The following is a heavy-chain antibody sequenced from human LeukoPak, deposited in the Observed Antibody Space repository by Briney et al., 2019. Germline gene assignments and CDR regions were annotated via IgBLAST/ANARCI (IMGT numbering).Heavy chain of an antibody. CDR1: GGSISSYY. Sequence: SETLSLTCTVSGGSISSYYWSWIRQPPXXXLEWIGYIYYSGSINYNPSLKSRITISVDTSKNQFSLKLGSVTAADTAVYYCAQHEYSGTYYVDYWGQGTLVTVSS. J-gene: IGHJ4*02. V-gene: IGHV4-59*08. CDR3: AQHEYSGTYYVDY. CDR2: IYYSGSI. D-gene: IGHD1-26*01.